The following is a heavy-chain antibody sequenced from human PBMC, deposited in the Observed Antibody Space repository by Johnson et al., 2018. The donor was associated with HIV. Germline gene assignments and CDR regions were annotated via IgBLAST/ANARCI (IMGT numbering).Heavy chain of an antibody. D-gene: IGHD6-19*01. CDR1: GFTFSSYW. Sequence: VQLVESGGGLVQPGGSLRLSCAASGFTFSSYWMSWVRQAPGKGLEWVANIKQDGSEKYYVDSVKGRFTISRDNSKNTLYLQMGSLRAEDMAVYYCARAPGWFDAFDIWGQGTMVTVSS. CDR3: ARAPGWFDAFDI. CDR2: IKQDGSEK. V-gene: IGHV3-7*01. J-gene: IGHJ3*02.